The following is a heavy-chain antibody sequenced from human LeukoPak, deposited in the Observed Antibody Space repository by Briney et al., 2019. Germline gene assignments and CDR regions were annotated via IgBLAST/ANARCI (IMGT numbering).Heavy chain of an antibody. CDR3: ARVYSTNYYGSGDRPFLFDY. Sequence: ASVKVSCKASGYTFTSYGFSWVRKAPGQGLELMGWISTYYGNTNYAQKLQDRVTMTTDTSTSTAYMELTSLRSDDTAVYYCARVYSTNYYGSGDRPFLFDYWGQGTVVTVSS. J-gene: IGHJ4*02. CDR2: ISTYYGNT. D-gene: IGHD3-10*01. V-gene: IGHV1-18*01. CDR1: GYTFTSYG.